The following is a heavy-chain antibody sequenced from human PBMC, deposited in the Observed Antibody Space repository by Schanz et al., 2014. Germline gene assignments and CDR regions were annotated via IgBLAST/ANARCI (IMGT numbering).Heavy chain of an antibody. Sequence: QVQLLQSGSEVKKPGASVKVSCKASGGTFSSSTLTWVRQAPGQGLEWMGRIIPILDKTNYAQKFQGRVTITADKSTSTAYMELSSLRSEDTAVYYCARGLGDERWLDLNEAFDIWGQGTIVTVSS. D-gene: IGHD6-19*01. CDR2: IIPILDKT. J-gene: IGHJ3*02. CDR3: ARGLGDERWLDLNEAFDI. V-gene: IGHV1-69*04. CDR1: GGTFSSST.